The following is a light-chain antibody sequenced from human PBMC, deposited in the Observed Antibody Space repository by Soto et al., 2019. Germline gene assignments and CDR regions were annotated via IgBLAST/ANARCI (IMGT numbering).Light chain of an antibody. J-gene: IGKJ1*01. Sequence: EIVLTQSPGTLSLSSGERTTLSCRASQSVSSSYLAWYQQKPGQAPRLLIYGASSRATGIPDRFSGSGSGTDFTLTISRLEPEDFAVYYCQQYGSSPKTFGQGTKVAIK. CDR1: QSVSSSY. V-gene: IGKV3-20*01. CDR2: GAS. CDR3: QQYGSSPKT.